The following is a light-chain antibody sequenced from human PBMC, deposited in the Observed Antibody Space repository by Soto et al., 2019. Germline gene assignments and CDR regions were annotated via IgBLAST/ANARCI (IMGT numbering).Light chain of an antibody. CDR2: KAS. CDR3: QQYNSYPYT. J-gene: IGKJ2*01. Sequence: DIQMTQSPSTLSASVGDRVTITCRASQSISSWLAWYQQKPGKAPKLLIYKASSLESGVPSRFSSSGSGTEFTLTISSLQPDDFATYCCQQYNSYPYTFGQGTKLEIK. CDR1: QSISSW. V-gene: IGKV1-5*03.